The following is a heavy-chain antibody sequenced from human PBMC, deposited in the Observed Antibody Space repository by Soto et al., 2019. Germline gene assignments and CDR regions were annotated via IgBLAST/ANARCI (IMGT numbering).Heavy chain of an antibody. J-gene: IGHJ6*02. V-gene: IGHV3-30-3*01. Sequence: QVQLVESGGGVVQPGRSLRLSCAASGFTFSSYAMHWVRQAPGKGLEWVAVISYDGSNKYYADSVKGRFTISRDNSKNTLYLQMNRLRAEDTVVYYCARDPVTPSNYYSYGMDVWGQGTTVTVSS. D-gene: IGHD4-17*01. CDR3: ARDPVTPSNYYSYGMDV. CDR2: ISYDGSNK. CDR1: GFTFSSYA.